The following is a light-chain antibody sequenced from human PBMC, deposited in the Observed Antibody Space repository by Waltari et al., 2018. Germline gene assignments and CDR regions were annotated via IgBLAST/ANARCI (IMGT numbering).Light chain of an antibody. CDR1: QSLLHSDGNTY. V-gene: IGKV2-30*02. J-gene: IGKJ1*01. CDR3: MQGTHWPRT. Sequence: DVVMTQSPLSLPVTLGQPASISCRSSQSLLHSDGNTYLNWFQQRPGQSPRRLIYKVSSRDSGVPDRFSGSGSGTDFTLKISRVEAEDVGFYYCMQGTHWPRTFGQGTKVEIK. CDR2: KVS.